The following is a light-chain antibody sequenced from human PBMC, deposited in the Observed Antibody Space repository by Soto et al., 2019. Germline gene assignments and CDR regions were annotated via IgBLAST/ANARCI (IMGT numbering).Light chain of an antibody. CDR2: VAS. CDR3: QQYDNLLALT. V-gene: IGKV1-33*01. J-gene: IGKJ4*01. Sequence: DIQMTQSPSSLSASVGDRVTITCQASQDISNYLNWYQQKPGKAPKLLIYVASNLETGVPSRFSASGYGTDFTFSISSLQPEDIATYYCQQYDNLLALTFGGGTKVEIK. CDR1: QDISNY.